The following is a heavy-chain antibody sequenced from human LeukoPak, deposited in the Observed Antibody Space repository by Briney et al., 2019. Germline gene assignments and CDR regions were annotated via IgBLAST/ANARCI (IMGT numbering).Heavy chain of an antibody. J-gene: IGHJ2*01. Sequence: GGSLRLSCAASGFTVSTNYMNWVRQAPGKALEWVSILYSGSSTYYADSVEGRFTISRDSSKNTLFLQMNDLRAEDTAVYYCARVGDHFHWYLDPWARGTLVTVSS. D-gene: IGHD3-3*02. V-gene: IGHV3-53*01. CDR1: GFTVSTNY. CDR3: ARVGDHFHWYLDP. CDR2: LYSGSST.